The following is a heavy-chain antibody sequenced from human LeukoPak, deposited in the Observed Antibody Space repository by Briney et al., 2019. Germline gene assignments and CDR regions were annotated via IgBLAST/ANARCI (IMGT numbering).Heavy chain of an antibody. Sequence: SETLSLTCTVSGGSISSSSYYWGWIRQPPGKGLEWIGSIYYSGSTYYNPSLKSRVTISVDTSKNQFSLKLSSVTAADTAVYYCARDDGRSPRITIFGVATDWFDPWGQGTLVTVSS. V-gene: IGHV4-39*07. CDR3: ARDDGRSPRITIFGVATDWFDP. D-gene: IGHD3-3*01. CDR2: IYYSGST. J-gene: IGHJ5*02. CDR1: GGSISSSSYY.